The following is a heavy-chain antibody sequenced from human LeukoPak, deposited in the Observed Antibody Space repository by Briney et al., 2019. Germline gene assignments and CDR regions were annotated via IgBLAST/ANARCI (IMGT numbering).Heavy chain of an antibody. J-gene: IGHJ4*02. CDR2: IYYSGST. CDR3: ARAQGRLVPPAY. V-gene: IGHV4-31*03. Sequence: PSQTLSLTCTVSGGSISSGGYYWSWIRQHPGKGLEWIGYIYYSGSTYYNPSLKSRVTMSADASKKQFSLKLTSVTVADTAIYFCARAQGRLVPPAYWGQGTLVTVSS. D-gene: IGHD6-19*01. CDR1: GGSISSGGYY.